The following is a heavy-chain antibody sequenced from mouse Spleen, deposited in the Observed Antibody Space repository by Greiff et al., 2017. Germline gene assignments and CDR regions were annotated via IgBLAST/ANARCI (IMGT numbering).Heavy chain of an antibody. J-gene: IGHJ3*01. Sequence: EVKLMESGGGLVQPGASLRLSCAASGFTFTDYYMSWVRQPPGKALEWLALIRNKANGYTSEYTVSVKGRFTISRDNSQNILYLQMNTLRAEDSATYYCLKGKLWFAYWGQGTLVTVSA. CDR3: LKGKLWFAY. CDR1: GFTFTDYY. D-gene: IGHD4-1*01. V-gene: IGHV7-4*01. CDR2: IRNKANGYTS.